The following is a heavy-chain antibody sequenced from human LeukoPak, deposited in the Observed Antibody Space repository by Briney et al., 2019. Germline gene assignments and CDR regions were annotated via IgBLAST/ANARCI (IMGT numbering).Heavy chain of an antibody. V-gene: IGHV3-15*01. CDR3: TTVHQTHLSGHYH. Sequence: GGSLRLSCAASGFTFSNAWMTWVRQAPGKGLEWVGRIKSETYGGTTDYAAPVKGRFTISRDDSRNTLYMEMNSLKSEDTALYYCTTVHQTHLSGHYHWGQGTLVTVSS. J-gene: IGHJ5*02. CDR1: GFTFSNAW. CDR2: IKSETYGGTT. D-gene: IGHD6-19*01.